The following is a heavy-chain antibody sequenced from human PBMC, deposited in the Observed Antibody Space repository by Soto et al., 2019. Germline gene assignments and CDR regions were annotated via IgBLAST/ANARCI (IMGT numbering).Heavy chain of an antibody. CDR2: IIPIFGTA. J-gene: IGHJ4*02. CDR3: ARDTDYYDSSGYYYPSALFDY. Sequence: QVQLVQSGAEVKKPGSSVKVSCKASGGTFSSYAISWVRQAPGQGLEWMGGIIPIFGTANYAQKFRGRVTITADESTSTAYMELSSLRSEDTAVYYCARDTDYYDSSGYYYPSALFDYWGQGTLVTVSS. V-gene: IGHV1-69*01. CDR1: GGTFSSYA. D-gene: IGHD3-22*01.